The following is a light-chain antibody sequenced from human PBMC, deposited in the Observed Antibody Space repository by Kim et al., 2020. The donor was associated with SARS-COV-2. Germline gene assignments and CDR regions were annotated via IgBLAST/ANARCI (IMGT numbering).Light chain of an antibody. CDR1: SSNIGSNY. Sequence: QSVLTQPPSASGTPGQSVTISCSGISSNIGSNYVYWYQQFPGMAPKLLIYRNNLRPSGVPDRFSGSKSGTSASLAISGLRSEDEADYYCASWDDSLSGVIFGGGTQLTVL. CDR3: ASWDDSLSGVI. V-gene: IGLV1-47*01. CDR2: RNN. J-gene: IGLJ2*01.